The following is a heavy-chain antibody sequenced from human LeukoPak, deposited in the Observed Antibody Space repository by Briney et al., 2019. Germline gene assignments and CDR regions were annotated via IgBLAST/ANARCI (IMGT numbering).Heavy chain of an antibody. CDR1: GGSISSYY. CDR3: ARVGDFWSGYRTLSYYYYGMDV. Sequence: SETLSLTCTVSGGSISSYYWSWIRQPPGKGLEWIGYIYYSGSTNYNPSLKSRFTISVDTSKNQFSLKLSSVTAADTAVYYCARVGDFWSGYRTLSYYYYGMDVWGQGTTVTVSS. D-gene: IGHD3-3*01. CDR2: IYYSGST. J-gene: IGHJ6*02. V-gene: IGHV4-59*01.